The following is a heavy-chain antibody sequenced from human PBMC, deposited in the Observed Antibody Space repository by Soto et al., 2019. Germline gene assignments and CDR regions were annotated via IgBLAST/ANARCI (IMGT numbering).Heavy chain of an antibody. Sequence: ASVKVSCKASGYTFTSYAMHWVRQAPGQRLEWMGWINAGNGNTKYSRKFQGRVTITRDTSASTAYMELSSLRSEDTAVYYCARRVEGSSGWTNRWFDPWGQGTLVTVSS. D-gene: IGHD6-19*01. CDR3: ARRVEGSSGWTNRWFDP. CDR2: INAGNGNT. CDR1: GYTFTSYA. J-gene: IGHJ5*02. V-gene: IGHV1-3*01.